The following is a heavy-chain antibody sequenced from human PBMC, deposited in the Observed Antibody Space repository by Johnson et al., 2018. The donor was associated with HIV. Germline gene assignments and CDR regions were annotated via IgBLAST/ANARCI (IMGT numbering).Heavy chain of an antibody. V-gene: IGHV3-11*04. CDR1: GFSFSDYY. J-gene: IGHJ3*02. CDR3: ARDSTPWGGDYVGYAFDI. Sequence: QVQLVESGGGLVQPGGSLRLSCGASGFSFSDYYMSWIRQAPGKGLEWVSYISSSGSTIYYADFVKGRFTISRDNAKKSLYLQMNSLRAEDTALYYCARDSTPWGGDYVGYAFDIWGQGTMVTVSS. D-gene: IGHD4-17*01. CDR2: ISSSGSTI.